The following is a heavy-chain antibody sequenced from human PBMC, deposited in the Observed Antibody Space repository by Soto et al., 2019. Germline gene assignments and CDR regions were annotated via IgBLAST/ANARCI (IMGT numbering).Heavy chain of an antibody. CDR2: ISYDGSLQ. Sequence: QAQLVESGGGVVQPGRSLRLSCAASGFAFSSYGMHWVRQAPGTGLEWVAVISYDGSLQHYADSVKGRFTISRDNSKNMVLLQISSLRPEDTAVYYCVSARGYGHASVPYSWGQGTLVSVAS. CDR3: VSARGYGHASVPYS. CDR1: GFAFSSYG. J-gene: IGHJ4*02. V-gene: IGHV3-30*03. D-gene: IGHD5-18*01.